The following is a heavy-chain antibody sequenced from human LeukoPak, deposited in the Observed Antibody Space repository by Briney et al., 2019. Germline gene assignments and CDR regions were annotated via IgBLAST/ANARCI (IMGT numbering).Heavy chain of an antibody. CDR1: GYTFTSYD. CDR3: ARVLLWFGELFWAFGI. CDR2: MNPNSGNT. D-gene: IGHD3-10*01. V-gene: IGHV1-8*01. J-gene: IGHJ3*02. Sequence: ASVKVSCKASGYTFTSYDINWVRQATGQGLEWMGWMNPNSGNTGYAQKFQGRVTMTRNTSISTAYMELSSLRSEDTAVYYCARVLLWFGELFWAFGIWGQGTMVTVSS.